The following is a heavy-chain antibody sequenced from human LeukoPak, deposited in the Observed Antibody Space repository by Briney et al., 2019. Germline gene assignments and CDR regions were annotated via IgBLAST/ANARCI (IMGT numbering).Heavy chain of an antibody. CDR1: GFTFSSYW. CDR2: IKQDGSEK. CDR3: ARGEYYYDSSGYAN. J-gene: IGHJ4*02. D-gene: IGHD3-22*01. Sequence: PGGSLRLSCAASGFTFSSYWMSWVRQAPGKGLEWVANIKQDGSEKYYVDSVKGRFTISRDNAKNSLYLQMNSLRAEDTAVYYCARGEYYYDSSGYANWGQGTLVTVSS. V-gene: IGHV3-7*04.